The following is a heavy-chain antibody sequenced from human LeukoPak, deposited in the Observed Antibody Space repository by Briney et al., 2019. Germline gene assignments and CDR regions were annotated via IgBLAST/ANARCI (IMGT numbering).Heavy chain of an antibody. D-gene: IGHD6-13*01. CDR3: ARDSSTWWFDY. CDR2: IYYSGST. CDR1: GASISSGAYY. V-gene: IGHV4-31*11. J-gene: IGHJ4*02. Sequence: SETLSLTCAVSGASISSGAYYWSWIRQHPGKGLECIGYIYYSGSTYYNPSLKSRVTISVDTSKNQFSLNLRSVTAADTAVYYCARDSSTWWFDYWGQGTLVTVSS.